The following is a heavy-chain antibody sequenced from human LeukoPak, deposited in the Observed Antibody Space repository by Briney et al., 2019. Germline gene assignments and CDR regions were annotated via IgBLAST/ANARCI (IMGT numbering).Heavy chain of an antibody. V-gene: IGHV3-53*01. CDR3: ATSYGSGSYGH. CDR2: IYSGGNT. Sequence: GGSLRLSCAASGFTVSSHYMSWVRQAPGKGLEWVSVIYSGGNTYYADSVKGRFTISRDNSKNTLYLQMNSLSTEDTAVYYCATSYGSGSYGHWGQGILVTVSS. J-gene: IGHJ4*02. D-gene: IGHD3-10*01. CDR1: GFTVSSHY.